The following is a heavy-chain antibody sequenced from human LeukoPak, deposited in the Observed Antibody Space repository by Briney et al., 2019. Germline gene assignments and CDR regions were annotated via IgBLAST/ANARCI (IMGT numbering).Heavy chain of an antibody. CDR3: ARERGRYYERNGYSDY. CDR2: ISWNSGSI. V-gene: IGHV3-9*01. D-gene: IGHD3-22*01. J-gene: IGHJ4*02. Sequence: PGRSLRLSCAASGFTFDDYAMHWVRQAPGKGLEWVSGISWNSGSIGYADSVKGRFTISRDNAKNSLYLQMNRLRAEDTAVYYCARERGRYYERNGYSDYWGQGTLVSVSS. CDR1: GFTFDDYA.